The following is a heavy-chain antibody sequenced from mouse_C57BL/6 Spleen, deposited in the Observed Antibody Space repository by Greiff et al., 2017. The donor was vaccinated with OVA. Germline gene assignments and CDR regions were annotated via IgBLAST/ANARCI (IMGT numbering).Heavy chain of an antibody. D-gene: IGHD1-1*01. J-gene: IGHJ1*03. CDR1: GYAFSSYW. Sequence: VKLVESGAELVKPGASVKISCKASGYAFSSYWMNWVKQRPGKGLEWIGQIYPGDGDTNYNGKFKGKATLTADKSSSTAYMQLSSLTSEDSAVYFCAREDYYGSSGYFDVWGTGTTVTVSS. CDR3: AREDYYGSSGYFDV. V-gene: IGHV1-80*01. CDR2: IYPGDGDT.